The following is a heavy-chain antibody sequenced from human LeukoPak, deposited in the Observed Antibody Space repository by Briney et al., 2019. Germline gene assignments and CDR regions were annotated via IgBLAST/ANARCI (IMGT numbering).Heavy chain of an antibody. CDR1: GFTFSSYS. V-gene: IGHV3-48*01. CDR2: ISSSSSTI. D-gene: IGHD3-9*01. J-gene: IGHJ4*02. Sequence: GGSLGLSCAASGFTFSSYSMNWVRQAPGKGLEWVSYISSSSSTIYYADSVKGRFTISRDNAKNSLYLQMNSLRAEDTAVYYCARDNPNYYDILTGYYSGDDYWGQGNLVTVSS. CDR3: ARDNPNYYDILTGYYSGDDY.